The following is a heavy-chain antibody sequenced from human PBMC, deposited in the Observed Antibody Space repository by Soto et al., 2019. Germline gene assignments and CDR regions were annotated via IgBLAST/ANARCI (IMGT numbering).Heavy chain of an antibody. D-gene: IGHD4-17*01. J-gene: IGHJ3*02. CDR3: ARTGRGDYHAFDI. CDR2: INPSGGST. CDR1: GYTFTSYY. V-gene: IGHV1-46*03. Sequence: ASVKVSCKASGYTFTSYYMHWVRQAPGQGLEWMGIINPSGGSTSYAQKFQGRVTMTRDTSTSTVYMELSGLRSEDTAVYYCARTGRGDYHAFDIWGQGTMVTVSS.